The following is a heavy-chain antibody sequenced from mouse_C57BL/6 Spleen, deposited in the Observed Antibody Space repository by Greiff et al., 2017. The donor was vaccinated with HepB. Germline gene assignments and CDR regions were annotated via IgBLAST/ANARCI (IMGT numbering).Heavy chain of an antibody. D-gene: IGHD3-3*01. CDR1: GYAFSSSW. CDR3: ARKGHAMDY. V-gene: IGHV1-82*01. CDR2: IYPGDGDT. Sequence: VKLMESGPELVKPGASVKISCKASGYAFSSSWMNWVKQRPGKGLEWIGRIYPGDGDTNYNGKFKGKATLTADKSSSTAYMQLSSLTSEDSAVYFCARKGHAMDYWGQGTSVTVSS. J-gene: IGHJ4*01.